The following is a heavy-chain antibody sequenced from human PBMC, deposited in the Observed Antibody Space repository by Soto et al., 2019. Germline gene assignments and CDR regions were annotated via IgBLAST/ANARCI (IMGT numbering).Heavy chain of an antibody. D-gene: IGHD1-26*01. V-gene: IGHV4-34*01. CDR2: INHSGST. CDR3: ARVPTSHSKSVSYYRRRVIDY. CDR1: GGSFSGYY. J-gene: IGHJ4*02. Sequence: SETLSLTCAVYGGSFSGYYWSWIRQPPGKGLEWIGEINHSGSTNYNPSLKSRVTISVDTSKNQFSLKLSSVTAADTAVYYCARVPTSHSKSVSYYRRRVIDYWGQGTLVTVSS.